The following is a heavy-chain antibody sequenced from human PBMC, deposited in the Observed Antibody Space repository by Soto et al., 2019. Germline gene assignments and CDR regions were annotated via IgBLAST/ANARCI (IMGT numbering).Heavy chain of an antibody. CDR2: IYYSGNT. J-gene: IGHJ3*02. CDR1: GGSISSDIYY. D-gene: IGHD3-10*01. CDR3: AKHTDFGSGSSWLGSDNMDTDAFDI. Sequence: SETLSLTCTVSGGSISSDIYYWGWIRQPPGKGLEWIGTIYYSGNTYYNPSLRSRVTISVGTSKNQFSLRLTSVTAADTAVYYCAKHTDFGSGSSWLGSDNMDTDAFDIWGQGTMVTVSS. V-gene: IGHV4-39*01.